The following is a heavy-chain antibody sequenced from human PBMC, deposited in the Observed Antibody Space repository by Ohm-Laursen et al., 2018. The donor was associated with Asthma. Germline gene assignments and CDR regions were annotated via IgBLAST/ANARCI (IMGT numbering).Heavy chain of an antibody. J-gene: IGHJ6*02. CDR2: ISATGGST. CDR3: TKDRLYSAQGRSAYHGMDV. D-gene: IGHD2-8*01. V-gene: IGHV3-23*01. CDR1: GFAFSTHE. Sequence: SLRLSCSASGFAFSTHEMSRVRRAPGKRLEWVSTISATGGSTYYADSVKGRFIISRDSSTNTLSLQMDNLRPDDTAVYYCTKDRLYSAQGRSAYHGMDVWGQGTTVTVSS.